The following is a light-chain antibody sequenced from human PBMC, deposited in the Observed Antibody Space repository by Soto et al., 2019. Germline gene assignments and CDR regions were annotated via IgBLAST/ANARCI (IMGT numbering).Light chain of an antibody. J-gene: IGKJ4*01. V-gene: IGKV3-15*01. Sequence: EIVMAQSPATVSVSRVEIRTLCCRASQNVNSNLAWYQQKPGQAPRFLIYGASTRATGIPARFSGSGSGTEFTLTISSLQSEDFAVYYCQQYGSSPLTFGRGTKVDIK. CDR3: QQYGSSPLT. CDR2: GAS. CDR1: QNVNSN.